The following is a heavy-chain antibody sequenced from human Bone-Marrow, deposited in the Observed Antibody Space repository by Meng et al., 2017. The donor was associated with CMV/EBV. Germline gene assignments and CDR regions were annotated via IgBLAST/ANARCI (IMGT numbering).Heavy chain of an antibody. D-gene: IGHD3-10*01. CDR3: AKDRGGSGSYEVDY. J-gene: IGHJ4*02. Sequence: GGSLRLSCAASGFTFDDYGMSWVRQAPGKGLEWVSGITWNGGSTGYADSVKGRFTISRDNSKNTLYLQMNSLRAEDTAVYYCAKDRGGSGSYEVDYWGQGTLVTVSS. CDR2: ITWNGGST. CDR1: GFTFDDYG. V-gene: IGHV3-20*04.